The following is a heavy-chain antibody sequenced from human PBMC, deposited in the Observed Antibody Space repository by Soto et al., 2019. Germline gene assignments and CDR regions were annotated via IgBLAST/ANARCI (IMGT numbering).Heavy chain of an antibody. J-gene: IGHJ4*02. CDR3: ARHRPGPYDY. Sequence: VQLQESGPGLVKPSETLSLTCSVSGGSISNYYWSWVRQSPGKGLEWIGYIYYSGSTNYNPSLKSRLTISVDTSKNQFSLMLSSVTAADTAVYYCARHRPGPYDYWGQGTLVTVSS. CDR2: IYYSGST. V-gene: IGHV4-59*08. CDR1: GGSISNYY. D-gene: IGHD2-8*02.